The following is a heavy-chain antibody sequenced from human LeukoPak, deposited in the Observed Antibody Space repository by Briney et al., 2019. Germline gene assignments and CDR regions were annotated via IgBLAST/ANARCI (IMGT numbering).Heavy chain of an antibody. CDR1: GFTFSSYW. J-gene: IGHJ4*02. CDR2: IKQDGSEK. V-gene: IGHV3-7*01. D-gene: IGHD2-15*01. CDR3: AKVNIVVVVAATYYFDY. Sequence: GGSLRLSCAASGFTFSSYWMSWVRQAPGKGLEWVANIKQDGSEKYYVDSVKGRFTISRDNAKNSLYLQMNSLRAEDTAVYYCAKVNIVVVVAATYYFDYWGQGTLVTVSS.